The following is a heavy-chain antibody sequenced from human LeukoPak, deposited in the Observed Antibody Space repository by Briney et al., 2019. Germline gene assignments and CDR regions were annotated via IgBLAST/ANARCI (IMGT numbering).Heavy chain of an antibody. CDR2: IYYSGNT. D-gene: IGHD6-13*01. CDR3: ARRYSSSWYESGYYYMDV. J-gene: IGHJ6*03. V-gene: IGHV4-39*01. CDR1: GVSISSSNSY. Sequence: SETLSLTCTVSGVSISSSNSYWGWIRQPPGKGLEWIGSIYYSGNTYYNASLKSQVSISIDTSKNQFSLKLSSVTAADTAVYYCARRYSSSWYESGYYYMDVWGKGTTVTVSS.